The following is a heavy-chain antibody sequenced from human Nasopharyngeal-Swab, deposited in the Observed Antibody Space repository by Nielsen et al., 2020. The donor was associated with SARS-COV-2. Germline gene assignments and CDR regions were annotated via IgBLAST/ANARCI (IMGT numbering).Heavy chain of an antibody. CDR1: GYTFTSYG. CDR2: INTYNGNT. CDR3: ARSLSPDYFDS. J-gene: IGHJ4*02. V-gene: IGHV1-18*04. Sequence: ASVKVSCKASGYTFTSYGIRWVRQAPGQGREWMGWINTYNGNTNYVQRLQGRVTMTTDTSTSTAYMELRSLRSDDTAVYYCARSLSPDYFDSWGQGTLVTVSS. D-gene: IGHD5/OR15-5a*01.